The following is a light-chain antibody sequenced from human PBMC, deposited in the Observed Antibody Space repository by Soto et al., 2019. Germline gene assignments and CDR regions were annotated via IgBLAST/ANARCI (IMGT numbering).Light chain of an antibody. CDR3: CSYAGNFTWI. CDR2: GVT. J-gene: IGLJ2*01. CDR1: SSDVGGYNH. V-gene: IGLV2-11*01. Sequence: QSALTQPRSVSGSPGQSVTISCTGTSSDVGGYNHVSWYQHHPGKAPKLMIFGVTKRPSGVPDRFSGSKSGNTASLTISGLQAEDESDYYCCSYAGNFTWIFGGGTKVTVL.